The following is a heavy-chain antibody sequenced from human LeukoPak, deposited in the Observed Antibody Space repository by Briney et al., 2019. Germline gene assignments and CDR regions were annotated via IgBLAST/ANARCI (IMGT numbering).Heavy chain of an antibody. CDR3: ARTYYDFWSGYSYYFDY. CDR2: IYYSGGT. J-gene: IGHJ4*02. D-gene: IGHD3-3*01. CDR1: GGSISSSNYY. V-gene: IGHV4-39*01. Sequence: KPSETLSLTCTVSGGSISSSNYYWGWIRQPPGKGLEWIGSIYYSGGTYFNPSLKSRVTISVNTSKNRFSLKLSSVTAADTAVYYCARTYYDFWSGYSYYFDYWGQGTLVTVSS.